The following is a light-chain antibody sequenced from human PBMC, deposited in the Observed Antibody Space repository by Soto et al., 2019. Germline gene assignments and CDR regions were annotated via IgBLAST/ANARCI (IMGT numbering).Light chain of an antibody. CDR3: SSYRSSSTGV. V-gene: IGLV2-14*01. Sequence: QSALTQPASVSGSPGQSNTISCTGTRSDVGGYNFVSWYQQHPGKAPKLMIYDVSNRPSGVSNRFSGSKSGNTASLTISGLQAEDEADYYCSSYRSSSTGVFGTGTKLTVL. CDR1: RSDVGGYNF. J-gene: IGLJ1*01. CDR2: DVS.